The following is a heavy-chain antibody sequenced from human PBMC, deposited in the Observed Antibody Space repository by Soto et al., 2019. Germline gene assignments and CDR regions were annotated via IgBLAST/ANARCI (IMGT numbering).Heavy chain of an antibody. Sequence: QVQLVESGGGVVQPGRSLRLSCAASGFTFSSYGMHWVRQAPGKGLEWVAVIWYDGSNKYYADSVKGRFTTSRDNSKNTLYLQMNSLRAEDTAVYYCAREGTEYYDILTGDFDYWGQGTLVTVSS. D-gene: IGHD3-9*01. J-gene: IGHJ4*02. CDR1: GFTFSSYG. V-gene: IGHV3-33*01. CDR3: AREGTEYYDILTGDFDY. CDR2: IWYDGSNK.